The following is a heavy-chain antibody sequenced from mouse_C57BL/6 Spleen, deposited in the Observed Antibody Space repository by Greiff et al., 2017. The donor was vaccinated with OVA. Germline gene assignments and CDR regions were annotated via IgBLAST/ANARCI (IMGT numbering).Heavy chain of an antibody. CDR1: GYTFTSYW. CDR2: IYPSDSET. J-gene: IGHJ1*03. V-gene: IGHV1-61*01. D-gene: IGHD2-4*01. Sequence: QVQLQQPGAELVRPGSSVKLSCKASGYTFTSYWMDWVKQRPGQGLEWIGNIYPSDSETHYNQKFKDKATLTVDKSSTTAYMQLSSLTSEDSAVYYCAREKGLSYWYFDVWGTGTTVTVSS. CDR3: AREKGLSYWYFDV.